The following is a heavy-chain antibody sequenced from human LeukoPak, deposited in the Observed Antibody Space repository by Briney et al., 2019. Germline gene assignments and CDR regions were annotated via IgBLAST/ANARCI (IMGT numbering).Heavy chain of an antibody. CDR1: GFTFSSYG. CDR3: ANEGGSGYSYRPTPC. D-gene: IGHD5-18*01. V-gene: IGHV3-30*18. CDR2: ISYDGSNK. Sequence: GGSLRLSCAASGFTFSSYGMQWVRQAPGKGLEWVAVISYDGSNKYYADSVKGRFTISRENSKKRVYLKMKRRRAEETGVYEGANEGGSGYSYRPTPCWGQGTLVTVSS. J-gene: IGHJ4*02.